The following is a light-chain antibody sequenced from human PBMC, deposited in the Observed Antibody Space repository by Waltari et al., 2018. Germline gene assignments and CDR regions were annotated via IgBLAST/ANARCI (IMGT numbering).Light chain of an antibody. CDR2: WGS. J-gene: IGKJ1*01. V-gene: IGKV2-28*01. CDR1: QSLLHSSGFNY. Sequence: DFVMTQSPLSLPVTPGEPASISCRSSQSLLHSSGFNYLDWYLQKPGQSPQLLIYWGSHLASGVPDRFSGSCSGTDFTLKISRVEAEDVGVYYCMQALQTPWTFGQGTKVEIK. CDR3: MQALQTPWT.